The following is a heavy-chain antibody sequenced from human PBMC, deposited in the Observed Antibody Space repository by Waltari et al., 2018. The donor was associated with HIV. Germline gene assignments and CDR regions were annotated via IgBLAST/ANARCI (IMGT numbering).Heavy chain of an antibody. J-gene: IGHJ6*02. D-gene: IGHD5-18*01. Sequence: EVQLVESGGGLVQPGGSLRLSCAASGFTFSGYWMHWVRHAPGMGLVWVSLINSDESRTTYAESVRGRFTISRDNAKNTLFLLMNSLRPEDTAVYYCARDWRQPRGVYYGMDVWGQGTTVTVSS. CDR3: ARDWRQPRGVYYGMDV. CDR1: GFTFSGYW. CDR2: INSDESRT. V-gene: IGHV3-74*01.